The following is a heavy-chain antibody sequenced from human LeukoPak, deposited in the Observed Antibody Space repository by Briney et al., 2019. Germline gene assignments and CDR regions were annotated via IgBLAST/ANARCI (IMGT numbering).Heavy chain of an antibody. CDR1: GFSVSSNY. CDR3: AKWPEGAMDYFDY. J-gene: IGHJ4*02. CDR2: ISGDGTRT. D-gene: IGHD3-16*01. V-gene: IGHV3-23*01. Sequence: PGGSLRLSCVVSGFSVSSNYMSWARQAPVKGLEWVSAISGDGTRTYYADSVKGRFTISKDNSKNTLYLEMSSLRVEDTAIYYCAKWPEGAMDYFDYWGQGTLVTVSS.